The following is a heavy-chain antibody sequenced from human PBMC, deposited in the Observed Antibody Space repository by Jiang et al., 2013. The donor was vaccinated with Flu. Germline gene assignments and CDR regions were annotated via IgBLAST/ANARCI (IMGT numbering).Heavy chain of an antibody. D-gene: IGHD2-15*01. V-gene: IGHV4-59*08. CDR1: GGSISSYF. CDR3: VSLPGRSGGKPRDYYALDV. CDR2: IYYTGST. J-gene: IGHJ6*02. Sequence: PGLVKPSETLSLTCTVSGGSISSYFWNWIRQPPGKGLEWIGYIYYTGSTNYNPSLKSRVTISVDMSKNQFALKLTSVTAADTAMYYCVSLPGRSGGKPRDYYALDVWGQGTTVTVSS.